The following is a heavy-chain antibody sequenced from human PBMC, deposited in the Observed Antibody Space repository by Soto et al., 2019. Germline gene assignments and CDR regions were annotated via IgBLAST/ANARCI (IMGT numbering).Heavy chain of an antibody. CDR2: IIPVFGTT. CDR3: AGDYYDTSGYYYCY. CDR1: GGTFSSYA. V-gene: IGHV1-69*13. J-gene: IGHJ4*02. D-gene: IGHD3-22*01. Sequence: SVKVSCKASGGTFSSYAISWVRQAPGQGLEWLGGIIPVFGTTNYAQKFQGRVTITADESTSTSYMELSSLRSDDTAVFYCAGDYYDTSGYYYCYWGQGTLVTVSS.